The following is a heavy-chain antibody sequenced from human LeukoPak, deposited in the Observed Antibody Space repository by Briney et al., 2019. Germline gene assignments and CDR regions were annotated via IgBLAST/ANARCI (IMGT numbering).Heavy chain of an antibody. Sequence: GGSLRLSCAASGFTFSSYNMNWVRQAPGKGLEWVAFIRYDGSNKYYADSVKGRFTISRDNSKNTLYLQMNSLRAEDTAVYYCAKSYDILTGPDYWGQGTLVTVSS. CDR3: AKSYDILTGPDY. D-gene: IGHD3-9*01. V-gene: IGHV3-30*02. CDR1: GFTFSSYN. CDR2: IRYDGSNK. J-gene: IGHJ4*02.